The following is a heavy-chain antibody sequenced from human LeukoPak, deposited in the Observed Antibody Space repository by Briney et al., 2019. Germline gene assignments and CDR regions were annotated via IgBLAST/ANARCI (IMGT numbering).Heavy chain of an antibody. CDR1: GFTFSNYA. J-gene: IGHJ4*02. D-gene: IGHD3-22*01. CDR2: ISYDGSNK. V-gene: IGHV3-30-3*01. CDR3: ASEDYDSSGYYSFFDY. Sequence: GRSLRLSCAASGFTFSNYAMHWVRQAPGKGLEWVALISYDGSNKYYADSVKGRFTISRDNPKNTLYLQMNSLRAEDTAVYYCASEDYDSSGYYSFFDYWGQGTLVTVSS.